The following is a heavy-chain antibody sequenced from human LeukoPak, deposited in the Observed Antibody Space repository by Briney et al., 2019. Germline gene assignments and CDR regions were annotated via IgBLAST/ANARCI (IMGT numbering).Heavy chain of an antibody. CDR1: GGSISSGGYS. D-gene: IGHD3-10*01. CDR2: IYHSGST. Sequence: SETLSLTCAVSGGSISSGGYSWSWIRQPPGKGLEWIGYIYHSGSTYYNPSLKSRVTISVDRSKNQFSLKLSSVTAADTAVYYCARVLLWFGESGVVSNWFDPWGQGTLVTVSS. CDR3: ARVLLWFGESGVVSNWFDP. J-gene: IGHJ5*02. V-gene: IGHV4-30-2*01.